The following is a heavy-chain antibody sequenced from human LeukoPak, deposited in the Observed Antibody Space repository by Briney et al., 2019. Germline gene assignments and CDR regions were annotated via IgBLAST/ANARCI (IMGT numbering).Heavy chain of an antibody. CDR1: GGSISSSSYY. J-gene: IGHJ5*02. CDR3: ARHVDDILTGYHYNWFDP. V-gene: IGHV4-39*01. CDR2: IYYSGST. Sequence: SETLSLTCTVSGGSISSSSYYWGWIRQPPGKGLEWIGSIYYSGSTHYNPSLKSRVTISVDTSKNQFSLKLSSVTAADTAVYYCARHVDDILTGYHYNWFDPWGQGTLVTVSS. D-gene: IGHD3-9*01.